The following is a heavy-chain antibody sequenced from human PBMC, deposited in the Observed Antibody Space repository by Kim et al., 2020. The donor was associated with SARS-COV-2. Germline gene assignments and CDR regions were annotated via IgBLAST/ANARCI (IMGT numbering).Heavy chain of an antibody. J-gene: IGHJ4*02. CDR3: ARNEDY. Sequence: ASVKVSCKASGYTFTSYAFHWVRQAPGQRLEWLGWIDADNGNTKYSQKFQGRVTITRDTSASTAYMELSSLRTEDTAVYYCARNEDYWGQGTLVTVSS. CDR2: IDADNGNT. V-gene: IGHV1-3*01. CDR1: GYTFTSYA.